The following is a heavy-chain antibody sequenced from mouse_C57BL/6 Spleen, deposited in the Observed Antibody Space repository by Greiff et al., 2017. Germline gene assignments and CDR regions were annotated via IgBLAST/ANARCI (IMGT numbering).Heavy chain of an antibody. J-gene: IGHJ2*01. CDR2: IYPGDGDT. CDR1: GYAFSSYW. Sequence: QVQLQQSGAELVKPGASVKISCKASGYAFSSYWMNWVKQRPGKGLEWIGQIYPGDGDTNYNGKFKGKATLTADKSSSTAYMQLSSLTSEDSAVYFCARCPLTGTFDYWGQGTTLTVSS. CDR3: ARCPLTGTFDY. D-gene: IGHD4-1*01. V-gene: IGHV1-80*01.